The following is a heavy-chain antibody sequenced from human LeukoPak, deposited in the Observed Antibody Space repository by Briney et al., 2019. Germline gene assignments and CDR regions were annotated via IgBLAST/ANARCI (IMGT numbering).Heavy chain of an antibody. Sequence: ASVKVSCKASGYTFTSYDINWVRQAPGQGLEWMGWMNPNSGNTGYAQKFQGRVTMTRNTSISTAYMELSSLRSEDTAVYYCARSGGKRYCTNGVCYTQFDYWGQGTLVTVSS. CDR2: MNPNSGNT. D-gene: IGHD2-8*01. J-gene: IGHJ4*02. CDR3: ARSGGKRYCTNGVCYTQFDY. CDR1: GYTFTSYD. V-gene: IGHV1-8*01.